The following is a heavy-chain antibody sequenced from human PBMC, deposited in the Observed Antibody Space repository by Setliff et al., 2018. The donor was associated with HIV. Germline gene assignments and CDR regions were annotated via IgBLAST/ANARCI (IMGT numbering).Heavy chain of an antibody. J-gene: IGHJ4*02. CDR2: ISGGGDRT. D-gene: IGHD2-21*01. V-gene: IGHV3-23*01. CDR3: ARVRYCGSPSCRKEFDF. Sequence: GGSLRLSCAASGFTLSSYAMTWVRQAPGKGLEWVSAISGGGDRTYHADSVRGRFTISRDNSKNSLYLQMNSLRVDDTAVYYCARVRYCGSPSCRKEFDFWGQGTLVTVSS. CDR1: GFTLSSYA.